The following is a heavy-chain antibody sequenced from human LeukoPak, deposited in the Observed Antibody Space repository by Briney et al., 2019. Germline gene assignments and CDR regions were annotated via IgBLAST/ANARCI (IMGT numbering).Heavy chain of an antibody. CDR3: AETLKLGISTGYFDY. Sequence: GGSLRLSCAASGFTFSSYAMSWVRQAPGKGLEWVSGINDSGGSTYYADSVKGRFTISRDNSKNTLYLQMNSLRAEDTAVYYCAETLKLGISTGYFDYRGQGTLVTVSS. V-gene: IGHV3-23*01. CDR2: INDSGGST. D-gene: IGHD3-9*01. J-gene: IGHJ4*02. CDR1: GFTFSSYA.